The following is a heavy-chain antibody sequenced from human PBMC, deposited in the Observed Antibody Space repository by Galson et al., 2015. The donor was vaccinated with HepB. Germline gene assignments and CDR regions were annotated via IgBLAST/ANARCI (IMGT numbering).Heavy chain of an antibody. CDR3: AKEVWNYDSSGYYYGAPFDY. V-gene: IGHV3-23*01. J-gene: IGHJ4*02. D-gene: IGHD3-22*01. CDR1: GFTFSSYA. Sequence: SLRLSCAASGFTFSSYAMSWVRQAPGKGLEWVSAISGSGGSTYYADSVKGRFTISRDNSKNTLYLQMNSLRAEDTAVYYCAKEVWNYDSSGYYYGAPFDYWGQGTLVTVSS. CDR2: ISGSGGST.